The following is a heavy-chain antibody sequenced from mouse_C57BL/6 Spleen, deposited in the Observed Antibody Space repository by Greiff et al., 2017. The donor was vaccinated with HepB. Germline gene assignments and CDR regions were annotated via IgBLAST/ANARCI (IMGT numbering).Heavy chain of an antibody. CDR3: TRRRLLDWYFDV. D-gene: IGHD3-2*02. CDR1: GFTFSDAW. Sequence: EVQVVESGGGLVQPGGSMKLSCAASGFTFSDAWMDWVRQSPEKGLEWVAEIRNKANNHATYYAESVKGRFTISRDDSKSSVYLQMNSLRAEDTGIYYCTRRRLLDWYFDVWGTGTTVTVSS. CDR2: IRNKANNHAT. V-gene: IGHV6-6*01. J-gene: IGHJ1*03.